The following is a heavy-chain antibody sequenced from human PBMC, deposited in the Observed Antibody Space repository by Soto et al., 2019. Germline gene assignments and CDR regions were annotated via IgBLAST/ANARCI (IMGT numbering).Heavy chain of an antibody. CDR3: ASVTRTCISTSCYRYYYGMDV. Sequence: PSETLSLTXTVSGGSVSSGSYYWSWIRQPPGKGLEWIGYIYYSGSTNYNPSLKSRVTISVDTSKNQFSLKLSSVTAADTAVYYCASVTRTCISTSCYRYYYGMDVWGQGTTVTVSS. D-gene: IGHD2-2*02. CDR2: IYYSGST. CDR1: GGSVSSGSYY. J-gene: IGHJ6*02. V-gene: IGHV4-61*01.